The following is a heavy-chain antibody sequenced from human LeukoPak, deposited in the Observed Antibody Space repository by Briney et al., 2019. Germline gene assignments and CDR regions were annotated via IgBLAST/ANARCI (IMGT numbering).Heavy chain of an antibody. D-gene: IGHD3-3*01. CDR2: ISAYNGNT. Sequence: ASVKVSCKASGYTFTSYGISWVRQAPGQGLEWMGWISAYNGNTNYAQKLQGRVTMTTDTSTSTAYMELRSLRADDTAVYYCAIQRIFGVAPDAFDIWGQGTMVTVSS. CDR1: GYTFTSYG. J-gene: IGHJ3*02. V-gene: IGHV1-18*01. CDR3: AIQRIFGVAPDAFDI.